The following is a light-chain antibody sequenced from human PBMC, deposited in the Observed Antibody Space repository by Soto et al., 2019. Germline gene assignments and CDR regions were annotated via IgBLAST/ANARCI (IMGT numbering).Light chain of an antibody. CDR2: AAS. Sequence: IPMTQSPSSLSASVGDRVTITCRASQSIGRYLNWYQQKPGKAPKLLIYAASSLQGGVPSRFSSSGSGTDFTLIISSLQPEDFATYYCQQSYSTPPTFGQGTKVEI. J-gene: IGKJ1*01. CDR1: QSIGRY. V-gene: IGKV1-39*01. CDR3: QQSYSTPPT.